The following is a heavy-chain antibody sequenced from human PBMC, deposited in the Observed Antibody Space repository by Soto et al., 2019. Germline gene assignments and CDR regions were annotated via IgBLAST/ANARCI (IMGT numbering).Heavy chain of an antibody. Sequence: EVQLVESGGVVVQPGGSLRLSCAASGFTFDDYTMHWVRQAPGKGLEWVSLISWDGSGTYYADSVKGRFTISRDNSKNSLYLQMNSLRTEDTALYYCAKDFYYGSGSYTGSGAFDIWGQGTMVTGSS. CDR3: AKDFYYGSGSYTGSGAFDI. J-gene: IGHJ3*02. CDR2: ISWDGSGT. CDR1: GFTFDDYT. D-gene: IGHD3-10*01. V-gene: IGHV3-43*01.